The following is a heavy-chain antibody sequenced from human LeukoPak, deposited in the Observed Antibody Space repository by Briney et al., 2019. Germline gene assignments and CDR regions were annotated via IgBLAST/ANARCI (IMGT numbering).Heavy chain of an antibody. CDR3: ARGGSGYDSGLDY. Sequence: SETLSLTCTVSGYSISSGYYWGWIRQPPGKGLEWIGNIYESGNTYYNPSLRSRVTISVDTSRNQFSLNLSSVTAADTAVYYCARGGSGYDSGLDYWGQGTLVTVSS. J-gene: IGHJ4*02. CDR2: IYESGNT. D-gene: IGHD5-12*01. CDR1: GYSISSGYY. V-gene: IGHV4-38-2*02.